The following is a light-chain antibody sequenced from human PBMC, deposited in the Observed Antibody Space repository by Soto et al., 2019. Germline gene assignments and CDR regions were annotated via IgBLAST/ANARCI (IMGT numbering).Light chain of an antibody. CDR1: QSVDIY. Sequence: ETVLTQSPATLSLSPGERATLSFRASQSVDIYLAWYQQKPGQPPRLLIYDASNRATGIPARFSGSGSGTDFTLTISSLEPDDFAVYYCQQRKNWPPLTFGQGTRLEIK. J-gene: IGKJ5*01. CDR3: QQRKNWPPLT. V-gene: IGKV3-11*01. CDR2: DAS.